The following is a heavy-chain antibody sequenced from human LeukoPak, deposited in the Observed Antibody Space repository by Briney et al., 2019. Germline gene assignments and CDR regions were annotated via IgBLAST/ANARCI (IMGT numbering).Heavy chain of an antibody. CDR3: ARGLFTVTPFDY. CDR2: INHSGST. V-gene: IGHV4-34*01. CDR1: GGSFSGYY. D-gene: IGHD4-17*01. J-gene: IGHJ4*02. Sequence: SETLSLTCAVHGGSFSGYYWSWIRQPPGKGLEWIGEINHSGSTNYNPSLKSRVTISVDTSKNQFSLKLSSVTAADTAVYYCARGLFTVTPFDYWGQGTLVTVSS.